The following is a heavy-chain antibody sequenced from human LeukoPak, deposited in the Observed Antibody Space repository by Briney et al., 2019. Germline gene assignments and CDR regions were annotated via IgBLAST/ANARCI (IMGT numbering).Heavy chain of an antibody. Sequence: SGGSLRLSCAASGFTFSSYAMSWVRQAPGKGLEWIGEINHSGSTNYNPSLKSRVTISVDTSKNQFSLKLSSVTAADTAVYYCARADYYDSYFDPWGQGTLVTVSS. CDR2: INHSGST. J-gene: IGHJ5*02. D-gene: IGHD3-22*01. CDR1: GFTFSSYA. V-gene: IGHV4-34*01. CDR3: ARADYYDSYFDP.